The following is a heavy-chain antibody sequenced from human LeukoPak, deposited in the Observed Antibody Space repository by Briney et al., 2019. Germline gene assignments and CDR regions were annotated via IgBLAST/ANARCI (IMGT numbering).Heavy chain of an antibody. CDR3: ARGWSRSDY. Sequence: SVKVSCKASGGTFSSYAISWVRQAPGQGLEWMGGIIPIFGTANYAQKCQGRVTMTRNTSISTAYMELSSLRSEDTAVYYCARGWSRSDYWGQGTLVTVSS. CDR2: IIPIFGTA. V-gene: IGHV1-69*05. D-gene: IGHD3-3*01. CDR1: GGTFSSYA. J-gene: IGHJ4*02.